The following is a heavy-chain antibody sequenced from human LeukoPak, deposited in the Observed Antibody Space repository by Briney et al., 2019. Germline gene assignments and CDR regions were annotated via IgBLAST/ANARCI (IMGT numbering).Heavy chain of an antibody. CDR3: ARGPEGYYDILTGYSSSWFDP. CDR2: INPNSGGT. Sequence: ASVKVSCKASGYTFTGYYMHWVRQAPGQGLEWMGWINPNSGGTNYAQKFQGWVTMTRDTSISTAYMELSRLRSDDTAVYYCARGPEGYYDILTGYSSSWFDPWGQGTLVTVSS. J-gene: IGHJ5*02. D-gene: IGHD3-9*01. CDR1: GYTFTGYY. V-gene: IGHV1-2*04.